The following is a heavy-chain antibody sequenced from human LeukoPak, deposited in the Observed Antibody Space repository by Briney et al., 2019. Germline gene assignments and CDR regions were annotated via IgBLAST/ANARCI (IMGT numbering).Heavy chain of an antibody. CDR3: SRRGQWLGRWFDP. CDR2: ITHSGVT. V-gene: IGHV4-34*01. Sequence: SETLSLTCAVFGGSFTDSYWSWIRQPPGKGLEWIGEITHSGVTNYNSSLKSRVTISVDTSKNQFSLSLTSVTAADTAIYYCSRRGQWLGRWFDPWGQGTLVTVSS. CDR1: GGSFTDSY. J-gene: IGHJ5*02. D-gene: IGHD6-19*01.